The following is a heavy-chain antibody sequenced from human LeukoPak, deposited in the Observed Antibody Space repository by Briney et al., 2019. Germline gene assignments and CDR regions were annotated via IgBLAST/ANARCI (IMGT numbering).Heavy chain of an antibody. CDR3: ARDAWELLFLFSGGVSQDLNYVFDI. J-gene: IGHJ3*02. Sequence: GASVKVSCKASGYTFTIYGISWVRQAPGQGLEWMGWISAYNGNTNYAQKLQGRVTMTTDTSTSTAYMELRSLRSDDTAVYSCARDAWELLFLFSGGVSQDLNYVFDIWGQGTVVTVSS. V-gene: IGHV1-18*01. CDR1: GYTFTIYG. CDR2: ISAYNGNT. D-gene: IGHD1-26*01.